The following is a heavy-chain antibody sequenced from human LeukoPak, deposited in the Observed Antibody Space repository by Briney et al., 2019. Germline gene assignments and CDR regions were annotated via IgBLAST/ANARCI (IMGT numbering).Heavy chain of an antibody. CDR2: IYHSGST. D-gene: IGHD2-2*02. CDR1: GDSISSSGYY. J-gene: IGHJ4*02. CDR3: ARDPGLEGSARYTGGFDY. Sequence: SETLSLTCTVSGDSISSSGYYWSWIRQPPGKGLEWIGYIYHSGSTYYNPSLKSRVTISVDRSKNQFSLKLSSVTAADTAVYYCARDPGLEGSARYTGGFDYWGQGTLVTVSS. V-gene: IGHV4-30-2*01.